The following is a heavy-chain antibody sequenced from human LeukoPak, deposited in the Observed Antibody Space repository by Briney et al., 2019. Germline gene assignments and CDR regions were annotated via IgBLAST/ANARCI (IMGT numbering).Heavy chain of an antibody. CDR3: ARERSHYGMDV. D-gene: IGHD3-10*01. J-gene: IGHJ6*02. CDR1: GYTFTSHG. Sequence: ASVKVSCKTYGYTFTSHGISWVRQAPGQGLEWMGWISAFNGETHYAQNLQGRVTMTTDTSTSTAYMELRSLRSDDTAVYYCARERSHYGMDVWGQGTTVTVSS. CDR2: ISAFNGET. V-gene: IGHV1-18*01.